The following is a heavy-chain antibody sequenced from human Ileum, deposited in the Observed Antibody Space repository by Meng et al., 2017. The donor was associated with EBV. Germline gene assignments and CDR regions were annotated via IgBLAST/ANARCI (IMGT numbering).Heavy chain of an antibody. D-gene: IGHD3-22*01. CDR3: ARVPSYYYDSRGYVTPFDY. V-gene: IGHV4-39*07. CDR2: LYYSGTT. Sequence: RRGLWNPPETRPLPFPVSRGPIRSSTHYWGCIRQTPGKGLEWIANLYYSGTTYYTPSLKSRVTISVDTSKNQFSLKLSSVTAADTAVYYCARVPSYYYDSRGYVTPFDYWGQGTLVTVSS. J-gene: IGHJ4*02. CDR1: RGPIRSSTHY.